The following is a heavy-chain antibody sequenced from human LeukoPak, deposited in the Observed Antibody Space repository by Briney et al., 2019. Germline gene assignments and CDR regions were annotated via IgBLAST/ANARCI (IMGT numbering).Heavy chain of an antibody. CDR2: LYYSGST. CDR1: GTSISTYY. CDR3: ARAGSGYSFDY. V-gene: IGHV4-59*08. Sequence: SETLSLTCTVSGTSISTYYWSWIRQPPGKGLEWVGYLYYSGSTSYNPSLKSRVTISVDTSKNQFSLRLSSVTAADTAVYYCARAGSGYSFDYWGQGTLVTV. J-gene: IGHJ4*02. D-gene: IGHD3-10*01.